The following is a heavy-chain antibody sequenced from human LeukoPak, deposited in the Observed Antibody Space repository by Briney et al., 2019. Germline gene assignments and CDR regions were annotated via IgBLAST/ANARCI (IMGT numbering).Heavy chain of an antibody. D-gene: IGHD3-22*01. V-gene: IGHV3-21*01. CDR1: GFTFSSYS. CDR3: ARDYYDSYQMVY. J-gene: IGHJ4*02. Sequence: GGSLRLSCAASGFTFSSYSMTWVRQAPGKGLEWVSSISSSSSYIYYADSVKGRFTISRDNSKNTLYLQMNSLRAEDTAVYYCARDYYDSYQMVYWGQGTLVTVSS. CDR2: ISSSSSYI.